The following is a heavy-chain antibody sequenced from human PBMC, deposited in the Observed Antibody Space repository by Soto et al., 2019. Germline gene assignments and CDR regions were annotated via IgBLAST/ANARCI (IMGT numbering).Heavy chain of an antibody. CDR3: ARDHHGDYSSDY. V-gene: IGHV1-58*01. Sequence: SVKVSCKTSGFTFSSSAVHWVRQARGHRLQWIGWIDVGSANANYAQMLQERVTISRDMSTSTAYMELSSLRPEDTAVYYCARDHHGDYSSDYWGQGTLVTVSS. J-gene: IGHJ4*02. CDR1: GFTFSSSA. CDR2: IDVGSANA. D-gene: IGHD2-21*02.